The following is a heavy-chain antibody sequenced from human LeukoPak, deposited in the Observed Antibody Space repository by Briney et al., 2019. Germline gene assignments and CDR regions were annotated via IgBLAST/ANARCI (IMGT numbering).Heavy chain of an antibody. CDR3: AREAPYSSSWTDFDY. CDR1: GFTFSNYG. Sequence: GGTLRLSCAASGFTFSNYGMTWVRQAPRKGLEWVSSISGSGGSTYYADSVKGRFTISRDNAKNSLYLQMNSLRADDTAVYYCAREAPYSSSWTDFDYWGQGTLVTVSS. D-gene: IGHD6-13*01. CDR2: ISGSGGST. V-gene: IGHV3-23*01. J-gene: IGHJ4*02.